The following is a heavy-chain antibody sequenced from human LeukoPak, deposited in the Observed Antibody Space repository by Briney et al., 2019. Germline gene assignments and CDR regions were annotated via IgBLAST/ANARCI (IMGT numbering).Heavy chain of an antibody. V-gene: IGHV3-21*01. CDR2: ISSSSRYI. Sequence: GGSLRLSCAASGFTFSSYSMNWVRQAPGKGLEWVSSISSSSRYIYYADSVKGRFTISRDNAKNSLYLQMNSLRAEDTAVYYCARGSVAAAGRSFDYRGQGTRVTVPS. CDR3: ARGSVAAAGRSFDY. CDR1: GFTFSSYS. D-gene: IGHD6-13*01. J-gene: IGHJ4*02.